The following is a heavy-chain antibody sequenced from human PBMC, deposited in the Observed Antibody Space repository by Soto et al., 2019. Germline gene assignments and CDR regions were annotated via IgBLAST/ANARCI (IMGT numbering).Heavy chain of an antibody. J-gene: IGHJ4*02. V-gene: IGHV1-69*06. D-gene: IGHD3-10*01. CDR1: GGIFSTYA. CDR2: IIPIFGTP. Sequence: QVQLVQSGAEVKKPGSSVKVSCKASGGIFSTYAISWLRQAPGQGLEWMGGIIPIFGTPNYAQRFQGRGTITADKSTSTAYRELSRLRAEDTAVYYCARDRDDYGSGNYYNRIDFWGQGTLVTVSS. CDR3: ARDRDDYGSGNYYNRIDF.